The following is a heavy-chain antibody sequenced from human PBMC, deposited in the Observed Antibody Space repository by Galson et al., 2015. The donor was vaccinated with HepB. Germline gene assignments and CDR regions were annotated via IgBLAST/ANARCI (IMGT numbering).Heavy chain of an antibody. CDR2: IYPGDSDT. CDR1: GYSFTSYW. D-gene: IGHD2-2*01. V-gene: IGHV5-51*03. CDR3: ARRSQDIVVVPAAEGDAFDI. Sequence: QSGAEVKKPGESLKISCKGSGYSFTSYWIGWVRQMPGKGLEWMGIIYPGDSDTRYSPSFQGQVTISADKSISTAYLQWSSLKASDTAMYYCARRSQDIVVVPAAEGDAFDIWGQGTMVTVSS. J-gene: IGHJ3*02.